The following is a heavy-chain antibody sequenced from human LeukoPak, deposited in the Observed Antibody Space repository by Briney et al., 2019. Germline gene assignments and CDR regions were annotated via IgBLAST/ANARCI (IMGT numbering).Heavy chain of an antibody. CDR1: GFTFSSYG. D-gene: IGHD3-3*01. J-gene: IGHJ5*02. Sequence: GGSLRLSCAASGFTFSSYGMHWVRQAPGKGLEWVAVISYDGSNKYYADSVKGRFTISRDNSKNTLYLQMNSLRAEDTAVYYCARDLGSLNYDFWSGYYNWFDPWGQGTLVTVSS. V-gene: IGHV3-30*03. CDR2: ISYDGSNK. CDR3: ARDLGSLNYDFWSGYYNWFDP.